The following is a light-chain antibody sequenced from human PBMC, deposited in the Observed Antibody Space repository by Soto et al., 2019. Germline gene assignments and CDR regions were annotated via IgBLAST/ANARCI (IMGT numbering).Light chain of an antibody. CDR3: GSYSNSATRV. J-gene: IGLJ7*01. V-gene: IGLV2-14*01. CDR2: EVN. CDR1: SSDVGGYNF. Sequence: QSALTQPASVSGSPGQSITISCTGSSSDVGGYNFVSWFQQHPGKAPKLIIYEVNNRPSGVSNRFSASKSGNTASLTISGLQAEDEADYYCGSYSNSATRVFGGGTQRTVL.